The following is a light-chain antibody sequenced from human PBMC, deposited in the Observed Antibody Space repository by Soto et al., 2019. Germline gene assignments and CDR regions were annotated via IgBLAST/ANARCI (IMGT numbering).Light chain of an antibody. CDR1: QSISSW. CDR3: QQYNSYRT. J-gene: IGKJ1*01. Sequence: DIQMTQSPSTLSASVGDRVTITCRASQSISSWLAWYQQKPGKAPKLLIYDASSLESGVPSRFSGSGSGTEFTLTISSLQPDDFATYSCQQYNSYRTFGQGPKVAIK. CDR2: DAS. V-gene: IGKV1-5*01.